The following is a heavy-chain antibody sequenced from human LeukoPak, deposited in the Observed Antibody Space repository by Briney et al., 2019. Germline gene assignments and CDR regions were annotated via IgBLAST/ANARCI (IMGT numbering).Heavy chain of an antibody. CDR2: INHSGST. J-gene: IGHJ4*02. Sequence: GSLRLSCAASGFTFSSYEMNWVRQPPGKGLEWIGEINHSGSTNYNPSLKSRVTISVDTSKNQFSLKLSSVTAADTAVYYCARGGSPYYYDSSGYGYWGQGTLVTVSS. CDR3: ARGGSPYYYDSSGYGY. V-gene: IGHV4-34*01. CDR1: GFTFSSYE. D-gene: IGHD3-22*01.